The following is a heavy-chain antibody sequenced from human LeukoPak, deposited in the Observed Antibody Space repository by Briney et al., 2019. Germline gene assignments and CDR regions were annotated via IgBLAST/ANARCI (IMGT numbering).Heavy chain of an antibody. J-gene: IGHJ5*02. CDR3: ARGGYYDSSGYARNWFDP. Sequence: ASVKVSCKAPGYTFTSYDINWVRQATGQGLEWMGWMNPNSGNTGYAQKFQGRVTMTRNTSISTAYMELSSLRSEDTAVYYCARGGYYDSSGYARNWFDPWGQGTLVTVSS. CDR2: MNPNSGNT. V-gene: IGHV1-8*01. D-gene: IGHD3-22*01. CDR1: GYTFTSYD.